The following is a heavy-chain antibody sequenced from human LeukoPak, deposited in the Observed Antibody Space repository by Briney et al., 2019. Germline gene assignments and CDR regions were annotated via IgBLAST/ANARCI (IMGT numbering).Heavy chain of an antibody. CDR2: ISYDGSNK. CDR1: GFTFSSYA. Sequence: PGRSLRLSCAASGFTFSSYAMHWVRQAPGKGLEWVAVISYDGSNKYYADSVKGRFTISRDNSKNTLYLQMNSLRAEDTAVYYCARASILGAVAGTRAFDIWGQGTMVTVSS. V-gene: IGHV3-30*14. CDR3: ARASILGAVAGTRAFDI. J-gene: IGHJ3*02. D-gene: IGHD6-19*01.